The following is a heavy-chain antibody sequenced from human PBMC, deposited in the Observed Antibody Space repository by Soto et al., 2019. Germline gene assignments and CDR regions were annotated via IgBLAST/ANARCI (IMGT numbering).Heavy chain of an antibody. CDR2: ISTYNGDT. D-gene: IGHD1-26*01. CDR3: ARQGSGPYYSSGLDV. J-gene: IGHJ6*02. V-gene: IGHV1-18*01. Sequence: QVQLVQSGPEVRKPGASVKVSCEASGYTFTTSGISWVRQVPGQGLEWMGWISTYNGDTNSAQNFQGRVLMTADTPTGRAYMELMSLKSDDTAVFYCARQGSGPYYSSGLDVWGQGTTVTVSS. CDR1: GYTFTTSG.